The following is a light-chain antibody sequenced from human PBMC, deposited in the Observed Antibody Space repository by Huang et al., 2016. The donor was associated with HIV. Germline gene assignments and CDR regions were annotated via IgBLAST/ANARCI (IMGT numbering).Light chain of an antibody. J-gene: IGKJ4*01. CDR3: QQYFRTPLT. Sequence: IVVTQSPESLAVSLGERAAINCKSSQSVLYRSNNNNYLAWYQQKPGQSPVLLMYWASTRAPGVPDRFNGSGSGTDFTLTISSLQAEDVALYYCQQYFRTPLTFGGGTRVDIK. CDR1: QSVLYRSNNNNY. V-gene: IGKV4-1*01. CDR2: WAS.